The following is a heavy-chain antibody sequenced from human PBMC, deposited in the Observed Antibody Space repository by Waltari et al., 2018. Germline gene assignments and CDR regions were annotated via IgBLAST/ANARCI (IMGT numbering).Heavy chain of an antibody. CDR1: EFTSRSYA. Sequence: QVQLVESGGGGFQPGRSLGLSCAAFEFTSRSYAMHWGRQAPGKGLEWVAVISYNERNIYYVDSVKGRFAISRDNSKKMLYLQMNSLRPEDTAVYYCARDYCDRTNCHGMDVWGQGTTVTVSS. CDR3: ARDYCDRTNCHGMDV. D-gene: IGHD3-22*01. J-gene: IGHJ6*02. V-gene: IGHV3-30*09. CDR2: ISYNERNI.